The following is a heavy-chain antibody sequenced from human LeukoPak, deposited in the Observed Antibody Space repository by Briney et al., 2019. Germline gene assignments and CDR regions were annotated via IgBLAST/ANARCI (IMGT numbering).Heavy chain of an antibody. D-gene: IGHD4-17*01. V-gene: IGHV4-30-2*01. CDR3: ARDNGDYPYYFDF. CDR1: GGSISSGIYS. Sequence: PSETLSLTCAVPGGSISSGIYSWNWIRQPPGKGLEWIGYIYHSGSTYYNPSLKSRVTISVDRSKNQFSLKLSSVTAADTAVYYCARDNGDYPYYFDFWGQGTLVTVSS. J-gene: IGHJ4*02. CDR2: IYHSGST.